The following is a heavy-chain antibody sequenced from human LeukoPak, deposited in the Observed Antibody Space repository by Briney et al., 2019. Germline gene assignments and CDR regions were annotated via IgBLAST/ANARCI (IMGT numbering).Heavy chain of an antibody. J-gene: IGHJ4*02. CDR2: IHPGDSDT. CDR3: ARGLFSHLDYFDN. V-gene: IGHV5-51*01. Sequence: GASLKISCKGSGYRYKKSWIAWVRQMPGEGLEWMGIIHPGDSDTRIRLSFQGLVTISADKSTSTAYLKWNSLKASDTAMYYCARGLFSHLDYFDNWGQGTLVTVSS. CDR1: GYRYKKSW.